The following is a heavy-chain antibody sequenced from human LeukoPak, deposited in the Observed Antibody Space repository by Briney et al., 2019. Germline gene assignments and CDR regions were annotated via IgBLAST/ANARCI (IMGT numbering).Heavy chain of an antibody. CDR2: MNPNSGNT. D-gene: IGHD6-6*01. CDR1: GCTFTSYD. V-gene: IGHV1-8*01. CDR3: ARGSIAARPLGY. Sequence: ASVKVSCKASGCTFTSYDINWVRQATGQGLEWMGWMNPNSGNTGYAQKFQGRVTMTRNTSISTAYMELSSLRSEDTAVYYCARGSIAARPLGYWGQGTLVTVSS. J-gene: IGHJ4*02.